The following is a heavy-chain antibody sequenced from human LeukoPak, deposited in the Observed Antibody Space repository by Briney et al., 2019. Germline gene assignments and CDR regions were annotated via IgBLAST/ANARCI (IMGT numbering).Heavy chain of an antibody. D-gene: IGHD3-3*01. CDR1: GDSISSGVYY. Sequence: SETLSLTCSVSGDSISSGVYYWNWIRQSPGKGLEWIGCIYHSGSTYYTPSLKSRVTISVDTSKNQFSLKLSSVTAADTAAYYCARDRYDQRIFDYWGQGTLVTVSS. J-gene: IGHJ4*02. CDR2: IYHSGST. V-gene: IGHV4-30-4*01. CDR3: ARDRYDQRIFDY.